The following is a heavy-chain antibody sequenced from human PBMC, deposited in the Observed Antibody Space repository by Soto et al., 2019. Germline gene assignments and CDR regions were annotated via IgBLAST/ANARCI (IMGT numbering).Heavy chain of an antibody. CDR2: IYYSGST. CDR1: GGSISSSSYY. J-gene: IGHJ6*03. Sequence: SETLSLTCTVSGGSISSSSYYWGWIRQPPGKGLEWIGSIYYSGSTYYNPSLKSRVTISVDTSKNQFSLKLSSVTAADTAVYYCARALWVTTSYMDVWGKGTTVTVSS. D-gene: IGHD4-4*01. CDR3: ARALWVTTSYMDV. V-gene: IGHV4-39*01.